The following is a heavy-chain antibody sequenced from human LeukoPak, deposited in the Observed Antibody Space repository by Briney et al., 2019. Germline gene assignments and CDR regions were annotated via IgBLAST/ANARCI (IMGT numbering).Heavy chain of an antibody. CDR1: DDSLSRGF. V-gene: IGHV4-59*01. CDR2: IRYSGRT. CDR3: ARLPNVSGWPFDY. Sequence: SETLSLTCTASDDSLSRGFWTWIRQPPGKGLEWIGYIRYSGRTEYNPSLKSRVTISIQTSKNQFSLKLTSVTAADTALYYFARLPNVSGWPFDYWGEGILVTVSS. J-gene: IGHJ4*02. D-gene: IGHD6-19*01.